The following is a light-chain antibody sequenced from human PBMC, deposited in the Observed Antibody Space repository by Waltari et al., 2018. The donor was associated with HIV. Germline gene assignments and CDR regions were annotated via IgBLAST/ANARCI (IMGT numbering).Light chain of an antibody. CDR3: GTWDSSLSARV. V-gene: IGLV1-51*01. J-gene: IGLJ3*02. Sequence: SVLTQPPPASAAPGKKVTISCSGSSPNTAKNYVPWYQQLPGTAPKPLIYDNNRRPSGIPDRYSCSKSGTSATLGITGLQTGDEADYYCGTWDSSLSARVFGGGTKVTVL. CDR1: SPNTAKNY. CDR2: DNN.